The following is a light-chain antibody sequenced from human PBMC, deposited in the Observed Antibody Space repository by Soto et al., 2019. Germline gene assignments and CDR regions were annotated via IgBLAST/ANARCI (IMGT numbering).Light chain of an antibody. CDR3: QSYDSGLSGYVV. CDR1: SSNIGAGYD. CDR2: DNS. J-gene: IGLJ2*01. Sequence: QSVLTQPPSASGAPGQRVTISCTGSSSNIGAGYDVHWYQQLPGTAPKLLIYDNSNRPSGVPDRFSCSKSGTSASLAITGLQAEDEADYYCQSYDSGLSGYVVFGGGTKLTVL. V-gene: IGLV1-40*01.